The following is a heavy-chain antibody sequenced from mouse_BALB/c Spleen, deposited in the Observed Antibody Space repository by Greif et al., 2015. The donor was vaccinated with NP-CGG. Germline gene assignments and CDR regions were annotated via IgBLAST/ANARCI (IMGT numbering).Heavy chain of an antibody. Sequence: EVMLVESGGGLVQPGGSRKLSCAASGFTFSSFGMHWVRQAPEKGLEWVAYISSGSSTIYYADTVKGRFTISRDNPKNPLFLQMASLRSEDTAMYYCARPTGGYAMDYWGQGTSVTVSS. CDR1: GFTFSSFG. CDR2: ISSGSSTI. D-gene: IGHD4-1*02. J-gene: IGHJ4*01. V-gene: IGHV5-17*02. CDR3: ARPTGGYAMDY.